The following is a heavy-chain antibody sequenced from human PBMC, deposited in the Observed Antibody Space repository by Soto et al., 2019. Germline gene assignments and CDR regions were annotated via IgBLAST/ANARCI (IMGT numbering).Heavy chain of an antibody. CDR1: GFTFRSYA. J-gene: IGHJ4*02. V-gene: IGHV3-23*01. CDR3: AYSSTPFDY. D-gene: IGHD6-13*01. CDR2: ISGSGIST. Sequence: GGSLRLSCASSGFTFRSYAMSWVRQAPGKGLEWVSGISGSGISTHYADSVKGRFTVSRDNSKNTLYLQMNSLRAEDTAVYYCAYSSTPFDYWGQGTLVTVSS.